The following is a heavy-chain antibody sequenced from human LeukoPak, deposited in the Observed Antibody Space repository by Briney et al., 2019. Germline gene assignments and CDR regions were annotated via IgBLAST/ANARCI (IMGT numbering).Heavy chain of an antibody. CDR2: ISGSGGST. CDR3: VPRSRGMDV. CDR1: GFTFSSYA. Sequence: GGSLRLSCAASGFTFSSYAMSWVRQAPGEGLEWVSAISGSGGSTYYADSVKGRFIISRDNSKNTLYLQMNSLRAEDTAVYYCVPRSRGMDVWGQGTTVIVSS. J-gene: IGHJ6*02. V-gene: IGHV3-23*01. D-gene: IGHD3-10*01.